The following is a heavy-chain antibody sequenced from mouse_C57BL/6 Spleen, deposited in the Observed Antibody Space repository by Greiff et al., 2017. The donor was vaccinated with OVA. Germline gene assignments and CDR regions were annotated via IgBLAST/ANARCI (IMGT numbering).Heavy chain of an antibody. V-gene: IGHV5-16*01. CDR2: INYDGSST. CDR3: ARDTYYSNYWYFDV. D-gene: IGHD2-5*01. Sequence: DVMLVESEGGLVQPGSSMKLSCTASGFTFSDYYMAWVRQVPEKGLEWVANINYDGSSTYYLDSLKSRFIISRDNAKNILYLQMSSLKSEDTATYYCARDTYYSNYWYFDVWGTGTTVTVSS. J-gene: IGHJ1*03. CDR1: GFTFSDYY.